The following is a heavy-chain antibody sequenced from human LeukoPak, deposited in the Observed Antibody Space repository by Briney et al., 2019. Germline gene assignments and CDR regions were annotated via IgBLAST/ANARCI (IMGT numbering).Heavy chain of an antibody. V-gene: IGHV4-59*01. CDR1: GGSISSYY. D-gene: IGHD4-17*01. Sequence: SETLSLTCTVSGGSISSYYWSWIRQPPGKGLEWIGDIYYSGSTNYNPSLKSRVTISVDTSKNQFSLKLSSVTAADTAVYYCARGSGRRTVTPDYWGQGTLVTVSS. J-gene: IGHJ4*02. CDR2: IYYSGST. CDR3: ARGSGRRTVTPDY.